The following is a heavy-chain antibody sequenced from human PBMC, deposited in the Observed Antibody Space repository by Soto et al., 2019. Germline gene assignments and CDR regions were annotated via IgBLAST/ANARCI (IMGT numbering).Heavy chain of an antibody. CDR2: ISAYNGNT. CDR3: ERESYYYDSSGSYTSYFDY. J-gene: IGHJ4*02. D-gene: IGHD3-22*01. CDR1: GYTFTSYG. Sequence: ASVKVSCKASGYTFTSYGISWVRQAPGQGLEWMGWISAYNGNTNYAQKLQGRVTMTTDTSTSTAYMELRSLRSDDTAVYYCERESYYYDSSGSYTSYFDYWGQGTLVTVSS. V-gene: IGHV1-18*04.